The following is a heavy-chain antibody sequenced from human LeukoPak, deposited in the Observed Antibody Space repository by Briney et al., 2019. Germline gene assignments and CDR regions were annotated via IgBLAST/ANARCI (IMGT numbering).Heavy chain of an antibody. D-gene: IGHD3-22*01. V-gene: IGHV3-7*01. CDR1: GFTFSSYW. Sequence: GGSLRLSCAASGFTFSSYWMSWVRQAPGKGLEWVANIKQDGSEKYYVDSVKGRFTISRDNAKNSLYLQMNSLRAEDTAVYYCASLWGYYYDSSGFKAGDYWGQGTLVTVSS. CDR3: ASLWGYYYDSSGFKAGDY. CDR2: IKQDGSEK. J-gene: IGHJ4*02.